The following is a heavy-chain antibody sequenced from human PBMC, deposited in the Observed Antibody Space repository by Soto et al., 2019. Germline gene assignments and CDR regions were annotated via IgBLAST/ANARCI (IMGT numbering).Heavy chain of an antibody. CDR3: ASSPAFSSSWYGIPPDPSHGMDV. V-gene: IGHV1-46*01. J-gene: IGHJ6*02. D-gene: IGHD6-13*01. CDR2: INPSGGIT. Sequence: QMQLVQSGAEVKRPGASVRVSCKSSGYTFTSFYIHWVRQAPGQGLEGMGIINPSGGITNFAQRFQGRVTMTRDMSTNTHCMELSSPKSDDTAVYYCASSPAFSSSWYGIPPDPSHGMDVWGQGTTVTVS. CDR1: GYTFTSFY.